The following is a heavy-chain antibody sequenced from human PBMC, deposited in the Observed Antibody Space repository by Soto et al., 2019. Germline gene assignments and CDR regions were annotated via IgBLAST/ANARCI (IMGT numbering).Heavy chain of an antibody. J-gene: IGHJ4*02. CDR3: AGSIAAAAADAFDF. V-gene: IGHV1-3*01. CDR2: INAGNGNT. D-gene: IGHD6-13*01. Sequence: ASVKVSCKASGYTFTSYAMHWVRQAPGQRLEWMGWINAGNGNTKYSQKFQGRVTITRDTSAITAYMELSSLRSEDTAVYYCAGSIAAAAADAFDFWGQGTLVTVSS. CDR1: GYTFTSYA.